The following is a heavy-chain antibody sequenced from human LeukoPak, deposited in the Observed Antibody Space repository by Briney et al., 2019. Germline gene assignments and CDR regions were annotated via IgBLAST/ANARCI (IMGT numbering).Heavy chain of an antibody. CDR3: AKVLPPLIASGGIYSYYDMDV. D-gene: IGHD6-13*01. CDR1: GFIFSSYA. V-gene: IGHV3-23*01. CDR2: ISDSGGST. Sequence: GGSLRLSCTASGFIFSSYAMTWVRQAPGKGLEWVSTISDSGGSTYYADSVKGRFTISRDNSKNTLYLQMNSLRAEDTAVYYCAKVLPPLIASGGIYSYYDMDVWGQGTTVTVSS. J-gene: IGHJ6*02.